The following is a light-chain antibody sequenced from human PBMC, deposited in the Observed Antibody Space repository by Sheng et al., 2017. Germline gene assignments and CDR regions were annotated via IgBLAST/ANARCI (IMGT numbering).Light chain of an antibody. Sequence: SYELTQPPSVSMSPGQTASITCSGDKLENKYACWYQQKPGQSPLLVIYQDTKRPSGIPERFSGSNSGNTATLTITGTQTMDEADYYCQAWDSSTGVFGGGTKLTVL. CDR1: KLENKY. CDR3: QAWDSSTGV. CDR2: QDT. V-gene: IGLV3-1*01. J-gene: IGLJ2*01.